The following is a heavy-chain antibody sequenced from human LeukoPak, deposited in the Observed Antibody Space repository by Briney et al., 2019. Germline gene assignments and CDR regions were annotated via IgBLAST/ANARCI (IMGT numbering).Heavy chain of an antibody. Sequence: PGGPLRLSCAASGFIFSSYSMNWVRQAPGKGLEWVSYISISSSTIYYADSVKGRFTISRDSAKNSVYLQMNSLRDEDTAVYYCARRAVTGSNCFDYWGQGALVTVSS. J-gene: IGHJ4*02. D-gene: IGHD6-19*01. CDR3: ARRAVTGSNCFDY. CDR2: ISISSSTI. CDR1: GFIFSSYS. V-gene: IGHV3-48*02.